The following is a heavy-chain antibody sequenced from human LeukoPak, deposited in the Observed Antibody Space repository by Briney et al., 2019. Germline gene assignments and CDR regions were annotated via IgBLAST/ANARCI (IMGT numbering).Heavy chain of an antibody. Sequence: PSETLSLTCTVSGGGSINTYYWTWIRQPPGKGLECIGFIGYGGSTNYNPSLKSRVTMSLDTSKTQFSLRLSSVTAADTAVYYCARAPAFSYGSGYFDYWGQGALVTVSS. CDR3: ARAPAFSYGSGYFDY. J-gene: IGHJ4*02. V-gene: IGHV4-59*01. D-gene: IGHD3-10*01. CDR2: IGYGGST. CDR1: GGGSINTYY.